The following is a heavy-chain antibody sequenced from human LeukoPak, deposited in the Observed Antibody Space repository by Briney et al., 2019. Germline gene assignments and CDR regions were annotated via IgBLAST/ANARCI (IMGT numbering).Heavy chain of an antibody. V-gene: IGHV3-74*01. CDR2: INSDESNT. CDR1: GFTLSMHW. Sequence: GGSLRLSCAASGFTLSMHWMHWVRQAPGKGLVWVSRINSDESNTNYADSVKGRFTISRDTAENTLYLEMNSLRAEDTAVYYCARDLMDYDVSTGLHHYYMDVWGQGTTVTVSS. J-gene: IGHJ6*02. CDR3: ARDLMDYDVSTGLHHYYMDV. D-gene: IGHD3-9*01.